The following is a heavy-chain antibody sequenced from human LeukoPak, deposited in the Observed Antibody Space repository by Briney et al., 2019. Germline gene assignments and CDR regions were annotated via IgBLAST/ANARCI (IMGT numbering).Heavy chain of an antibody. D-gene: IGHD6-13*01. CDR1: GFTFKSYS. CDR3: ARAQQYDAFDL. CDR2: ISYDGSDT. V-gene: IGHV3-30*13. Sequence: GGSLRLSCAASGFTFKSYSMHWVRQAPGKGLEWVALISYDGSDTYYAASVQGRFTISRDNSNNRLFLEMKSPRAEDTAIFYCARAQQYDAFDLWGQGTMVTVSS. J-gene: IGHJ3*01.